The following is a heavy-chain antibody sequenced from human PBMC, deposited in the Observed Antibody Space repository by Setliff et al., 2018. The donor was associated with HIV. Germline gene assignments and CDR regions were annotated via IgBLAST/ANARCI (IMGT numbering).Heavy chain of an antibody. CDR2: IYYSGST. D-gene: IGHD6-13*01. V-gene: IGHV4-39*07. CDR1: GGSISSSNYY. J-gene: IGHJ2*01. Sequence: SETLSLTCTVSGGSISSSNYYWGWIRQPPGKGLEWIGSIYYSGSTYYNPSLKSRVTISVDTSKNQFSLRLSSVTAADTAVYYCARPTASYSSSWDSWYFDPWGRGTLVTVSS. CDR3: ARPTASYSSSWDSWYFDP.